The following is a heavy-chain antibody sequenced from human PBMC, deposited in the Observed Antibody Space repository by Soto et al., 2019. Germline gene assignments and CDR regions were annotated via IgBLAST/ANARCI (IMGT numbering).Heavy chain of an antibody. CDR3: VKDSYADFHRVLSTSEYFFDY. CDR2: ITWNSGKI. J-gene: IGHJ4*01. CDR1: GFTFDDYA. V-gene: IGHV3-9*01. D-gene: IGHD2-15*01. Sequence: GGSLRLSCTASGFTFDDYAMHWVRQGPGRGLEWVSGITWNSGKIAYADSVKGRFTIARDDDNNSLYLQMNSLRPEDTALYYCVKDSYADFHRVLSTSEYFFDYWGHGSGVTVSS.